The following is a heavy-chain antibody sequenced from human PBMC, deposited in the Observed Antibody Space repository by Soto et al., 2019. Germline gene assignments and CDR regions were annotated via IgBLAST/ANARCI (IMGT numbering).Heavy chain of an antibody. J-gene: IGHJ6*02. CDR2: ISFDGSNK. CDR3: AKDLAYCSGGSCYPYYYYGMDV. Sequence: QVQLVESGGGVVQPGRSLRLSCAASGFTFSTYGMHWVRQAPGKGLEWVAVISFDGSNKYYADSVKGRFTISRDNSKNTLYLQMNSRRAEDTAVYYCAKDLAYCSGGSCYPYYYYGMDVWGQGTTVTVSS. CDR1: GFTFSTYG. V-gene: IGHV3-30*18. D-gene: IGHD2-15*01.